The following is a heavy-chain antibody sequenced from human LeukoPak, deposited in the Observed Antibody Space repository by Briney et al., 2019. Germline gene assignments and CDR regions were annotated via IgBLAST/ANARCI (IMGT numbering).Heavy chain of an antibody. CDR2: IYYSGST. J-gene: IGHJ4*02. CDR3: ARRPRYCSSTSCFIFDY. V-gene: IGHV4-31*03. CDR1: GGSISSGGYY. Sequence: PSQTLSLTCTVPGGSISSGGYYWSWIRQHPGKGLEWIGYIYYSGSTYYNPSLKSRVTISVDTSKNQFSLKLSSVTAAGTAVYYCARRPRYCSSTSCFIFDYWGQGTLVTVSS. D-gene: IGHD2-2*01.